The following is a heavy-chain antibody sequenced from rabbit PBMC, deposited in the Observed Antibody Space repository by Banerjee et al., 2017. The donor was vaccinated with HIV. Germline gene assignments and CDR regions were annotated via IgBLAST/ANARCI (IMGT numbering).Heavy chain of an antibody. Sequence: QLVESGGGLVTLGGSLKLSCKASGIDFSSYGVSWVRQAPGKGLEWIGYIDPIFGSTYYANWVNGRFTITSHNAQNTLYLQLNSLTAADTATYFCARDRDAAVPGYGYDLWGPGTLVTVS. D-gene: IGHD6-1*01. V-gene: IGHV1S7*01. J-gene: IGHJ4*01. CDR2: IDPIFGST. CDR3: ARDRDAAVPGYGYDL. CDR1: GIDFSSYG.